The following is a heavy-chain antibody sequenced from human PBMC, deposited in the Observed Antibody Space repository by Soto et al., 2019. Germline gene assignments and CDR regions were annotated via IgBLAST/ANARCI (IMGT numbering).Heavy chain of an antibody. CDR2: IYYSGST. Sequence: ASETLSLTCTVSGGSISSYYWSWIRQPPGKGLEWIGYIYYSGSTNYNPSLKSRVTISVDTSKNQFSLKLSSVTAADTAVYYCARLRYGSGSYYNGIWFEPWGQGTLVTVSS. CDR1: GGSISSYY. CDR3: ARLRYGSGSYYNGIWFEP. D-gene: IGHD3-10*01. V-gene: IGHV4-59*08. J-gene: IGHJ5*02.